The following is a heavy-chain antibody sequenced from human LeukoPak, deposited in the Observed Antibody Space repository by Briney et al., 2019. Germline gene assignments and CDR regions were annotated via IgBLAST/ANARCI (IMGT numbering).Heavy chain of an antibody. Sequence: GASVKVSCKTSGYTFIAYYIPWARQATGQGLDWMGGINTNSADTNYAQNFQGRVTMTRDTSISTAYMELSRLRSDDTALYYCARIGISARGTNFHHWGQGTLVTVSS. V-gene: IGHV1-2*02. CDR1: GYTFIAYY. CDR2: INTNSADT. CDR3: ARIGISARGTNFHH. J-gene: IGHJ1*01. D-gene: IGHD6-13*01.